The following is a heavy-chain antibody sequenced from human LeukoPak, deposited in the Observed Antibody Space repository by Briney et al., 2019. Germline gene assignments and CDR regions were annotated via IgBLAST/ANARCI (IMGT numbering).Heavy chain of an antibody. V-gene: IGHV3-66*01. Sequence: GGSLRLSCAASGFTVSSNYMTWVRQAPGKGLEWVSVLYSGGITYYADSVKGRFTISRDDSKNTLFLQMNNVRAEDTAVYYCARNHGISGSCFDYWGQGTLVTVSS. D-gene: IGHD6-13*01. CDR3: ARNHGISGSCFDY. J-gene: IGHJ4*02. CDR1: GFTVSSNY. CDR2: LYSGGIT.